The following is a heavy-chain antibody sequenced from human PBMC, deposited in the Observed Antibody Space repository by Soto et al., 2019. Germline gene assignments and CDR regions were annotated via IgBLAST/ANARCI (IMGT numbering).Heavy chain of an antibody. CDR1: GFTFSSYA. J-gene: IGHJ3*02. D-gene: IGHD3-9*01. CDR2: ISGSGGST. V-gene: IGHV3-23*01. CDR3: ATGLRYFDWLLLGGAFDI. Sequence: EVQLLESGGGLVQPGGSLRLSCAASGFTFSSYAMSWVRQAPGKGLGWVSGISGSGGSTYYADSVKGRFTISRDNSKNTLYLQMNSLRAEDTAVYYCATGLRYFDWLLLGGAFDIWGQGTMVTVSS.